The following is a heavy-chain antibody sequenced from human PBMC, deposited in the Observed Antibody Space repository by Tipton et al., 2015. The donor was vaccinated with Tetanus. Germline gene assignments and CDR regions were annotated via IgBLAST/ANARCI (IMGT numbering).Heavy chain of an antibody. D-gene: IGHD2-21*02. CDR2: INPSDGDS. CDR3: ARDVTSRGIVVVTAWSDY. J-gene: IGHJ4*02. CDR1: GYTFTRHY. Sequence: QLVQSGAEVKKPGASVKVSCRTSGYTFTRHYIHWVRQAPGQGLEWMGIINPSDGDSSLAQKFQGRVTMTRDTSTSTVFMELSSLRSEDTAVYYCARDVTSRGIVVVTAWSDYWGQGTLVTVSS. V-gene: IGHV1-46*01.